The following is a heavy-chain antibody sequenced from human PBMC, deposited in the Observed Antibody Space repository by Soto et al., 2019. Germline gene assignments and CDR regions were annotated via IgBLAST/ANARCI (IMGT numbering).Heavy chain of an antibody. CDR2: IYWDDDK. Sequence: SGPTLVNPTQTLTLTCTFSGFSLITSGVGVGWIRQSPGKALERLALIYWDDDKRYSPSLKSRLTITKDTSKNQVVLTMTNMDPVDTATYYCIQSRCGGDCLQSYASYYYYGMDVWGQGTTVTVSS. CDR1: GFSLITSGVG. CDR3: IQSRCGGDCLQSYASYYYYGMDV. V-gene: IGHV2-5*02. D-gene: IGHD2-21*02. J-gene: IGHJ6*02.